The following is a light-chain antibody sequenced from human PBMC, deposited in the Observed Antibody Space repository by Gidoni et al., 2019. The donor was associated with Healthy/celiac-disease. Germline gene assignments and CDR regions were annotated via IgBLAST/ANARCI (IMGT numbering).Light chain of an antibody. CDR2: EGS. Sequence: QSALTQPASASGSPGQSITISCTGTSSDVGSYNLVSWYHQHPGKAPKLMIYEGSKRPPGVSNRFSGSKSGNTASLTISGLQAEDEADYYCCSYAGSSTWVFGGGTKLTVL. J-gene: IGLJ3*02. V-gene: IGLV2-23*01. CDR1: SSDVGSYNL. CDR3: CSYAGSSTWV.